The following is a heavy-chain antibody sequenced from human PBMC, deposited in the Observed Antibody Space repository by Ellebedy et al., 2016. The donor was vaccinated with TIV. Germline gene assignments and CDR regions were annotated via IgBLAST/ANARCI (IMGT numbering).Heavy chain of an antibody. Sequence: GESLKISXAASGVTFSDYYMHWIRQAPGKGLEWVSFIGGAQGHTYYVDSVEGRFTISRDHAKDSLYLQMNSLRAEDTAVYYCASRPLRSAWNTYFEYWGQGALVTVSS. V-gene: IGHV3-11*06. J-gene: IGHJ4*02. CDR1: GVTFSDYY. CDR2: IGGAQGHT. D-gene: IGHD1/OR15-1a*01. CDR3: ASRPLRSAWNTYFEY.